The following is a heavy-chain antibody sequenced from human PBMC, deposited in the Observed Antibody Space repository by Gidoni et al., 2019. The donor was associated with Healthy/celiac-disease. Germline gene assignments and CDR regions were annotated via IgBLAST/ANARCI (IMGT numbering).Heavy chain of an antibody. Sequence: QLQLEESGPGLVKPSETLSLTCTVSGGSISSSSYYWGWLRQPPGKGLEWIGSIYYSGSTYYNPSLKSRVTISVDTSKNQFSLKLSSVTAADTAVYYCARHRGGYGAPYYYGMDVWGQGTTVTVSS. CDR3: ARHRGGYGAPYYYGMDV. D-gene: IGHD3-10*01. CDR1: GGSISSSSYY. CDR2: IYYSGST. V-gene: IGHV4-39*01. J-gene: IGHJ6*02.